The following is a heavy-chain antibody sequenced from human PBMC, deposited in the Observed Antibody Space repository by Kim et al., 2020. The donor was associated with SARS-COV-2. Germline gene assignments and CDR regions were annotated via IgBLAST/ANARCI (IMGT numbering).Heavy chain of an antibody. V-gene: IGHV4-30-2*01. J-gene: IGHJ6*02. CDR3: ARDRVVATRNDDLYYYYYGMDV. Sequence: SETLSLTCAVSGGSISSGGYSWSWIRQPPGKGLEWIGYIYHSGSTYYNPSLKSRVTISVDRSKNQFSLKLSSVTAADTAVYYCARDRVVATRNDDLYYYYYGMDVWGQGTTVTVSS. D-gene: IGHD5-12*01. CDR1: GGSISSGGYS. CDR2: IYHSGST.